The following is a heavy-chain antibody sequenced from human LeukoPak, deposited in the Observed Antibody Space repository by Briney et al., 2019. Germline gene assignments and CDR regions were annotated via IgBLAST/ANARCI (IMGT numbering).Heavy chain of an antibody. CDR1: GYTFTSYA. Sequence: ASVKVSCKASGYTFTSYAMHWVRQAPGHRLEWMGWSNAGNGNTKYSQEFQDRVTMTTDTSTYTAYMELRTLTSDDTAVYYCAREACGGRSRYQSSPAFDYLGQGTLVTVSS. V-gene: IGHV1-3*02. CDR3: AREACGGRSRYQSSPAFDY. CDR2: SNAGNGNT. D-gene: IGHD2-15*01. J-gene: IGHJ4*02.